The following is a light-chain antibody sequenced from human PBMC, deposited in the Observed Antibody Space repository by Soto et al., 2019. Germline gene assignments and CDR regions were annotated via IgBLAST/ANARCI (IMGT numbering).Light chain of an antibody. CDR1: SSDVSAYNS. CDR2: DVS. CDR3: SSYTSISTVV. V-gene: IGLV2-14*03. Sequence: QSALTQPASVSGSPGQSITISCTGTSSDVSAYNSVSWYQQHPGKTPKLMIYDVSNRPSGVSNRFSGSKSVNTASLTISGLQAEDEADYFCSSYTSISTVVFGGGTKLTVL. J-gene: IGLJ2*01.